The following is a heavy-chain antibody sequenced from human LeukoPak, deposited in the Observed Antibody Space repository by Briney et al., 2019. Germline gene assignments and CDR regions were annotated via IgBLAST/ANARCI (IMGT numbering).Heavy chain of an antibody. J-gene: IGHJ4*02. CDR3: VRMRPHSRGYDY. V-gene: IGHV5-51*01. CDR1: GYRFTTYW. Sequence: GESLKISCKGSGYRFTTYWIGWVRQMPGKGLAWMGIIYPGDSNTRYSPSFQGQVTISADKSISTAYLQWSSLKASNTAMYYCVRMRPHSRGYDYWGQGTLVTVSS. CDR2: IYPGDSNT. D-gene: IGHD1-14*01.